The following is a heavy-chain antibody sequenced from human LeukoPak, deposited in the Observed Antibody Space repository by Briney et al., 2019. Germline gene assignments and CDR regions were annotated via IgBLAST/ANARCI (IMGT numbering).Heavy chain of an antibody. Sequence: PGGSLRLSCAASGFTFSAYWMNWVRQAPGKGLEWVSYITKSGSAKYYADSVKGRFTISRDNAKNSLYLQMNSLRAEDTAVYYCAREVEAGYWGQGTLVTVSS. CDR1: GFTFSAYW. CDR3: AREVEAGY. J-gene: IGHJ4*02. CDR2: ITKSGSAK. D-gene: IGHD6-13*01. V-gene: IGHV3-48*04.